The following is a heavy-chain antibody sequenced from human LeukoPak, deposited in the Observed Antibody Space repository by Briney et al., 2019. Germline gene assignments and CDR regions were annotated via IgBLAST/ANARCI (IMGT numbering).Heavy chain of an antibody. D-gene: IGHD2-8*01. J-gene: IGHJ4*02. V-gene: IGHV4-39*01. CDR3: ARHTYCTNGVCYSINRYYFDY. CDR2: IYYSGST. CDR1: GVSISSSSYY. Sequence: SETLSLTCTVSGVSISSSSYYWGWIRQPPGKGLEWIGSIYYSGSTYYNPSLKSRVTISVDTSKNQFSLKLSSVTAADTAVYYCARHTYCTNGVCYSINRYYFDYWGQGTLVTVSS.